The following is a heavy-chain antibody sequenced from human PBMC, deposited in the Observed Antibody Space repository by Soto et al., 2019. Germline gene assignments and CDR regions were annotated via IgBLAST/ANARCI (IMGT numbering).Heavy chain of an antibody. CDR2: IWYDGSNK. CDR1: GFTFSSYG. D-gene: IGHD6-19*01. V-gene: IGHV3-33*01. J-gene: IGHJ2*01. CDR3: AGSVSSGWYHYWYFDL. Sequence: GGSLRLSCAASGFTFSSYGMHWVRQAPGKGLEWVAVIWYDGSNKYYADSVKGRFTISRDNSKNTLYLQMNSLRAEDTAVYYCAGSVSSGWYHYWYFDLWGRGTLVTVSS.